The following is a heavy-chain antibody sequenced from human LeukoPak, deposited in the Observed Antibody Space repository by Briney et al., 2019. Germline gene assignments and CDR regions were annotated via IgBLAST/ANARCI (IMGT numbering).Heavy chain of an antibody. Sequence: SQTLSLTCTVSGGSISSGGYYWSWIRQHPGKGQEWIGYIYYSGSTYYNPSLKSRVTISVDTSKNQFSLKLSSVTAADTAVYYCARELPAAMPGWFDPWGQGTLVTVSS. CDR3: ARELPAAMPGWFDP. D-gene: IGHD2-2*01. CDR1: GGSISSGGYY. CDR2: IYYSGST. V-gene: IGHV4-31*03. J-gene: IGHJ5*02.